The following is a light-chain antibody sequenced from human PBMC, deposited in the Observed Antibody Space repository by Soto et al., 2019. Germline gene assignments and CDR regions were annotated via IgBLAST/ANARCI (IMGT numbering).Light chain of an antibody. CDR2: GAS. V-gene: IGKV1-5*01. CDR1: QSISSW. J-gene: IGKJ2*01. Sequence: DIQRTHSPSTLSASVGDRVTITCRATQSISSWLAWYQQKPGKAPKLLIYGASSLESGVPSRFSGSGSGTEFTLTISSLQPDDFATYYCQQYSSYPYTFGQGTKVDIK. CDR3: QQYSSYPYT.